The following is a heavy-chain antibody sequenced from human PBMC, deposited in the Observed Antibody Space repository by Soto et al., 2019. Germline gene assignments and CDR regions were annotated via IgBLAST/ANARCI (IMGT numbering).Heavy chain of an antibody. CDR3: VRCYCSVGSCYACWHFDL. Sequence: QVPLVQSGGEVKKPGASVKVSCQASGYTFSDYAISWVRQAPGQGLEWMGWISASTRNTDQAQNFQGRVIMTLDTSTNTAYMELRSLRSDDTAGHYCVRCYCSVGSCYACWHFDLWGRGTLVTVSS. D-gene: IGHD2-15*01. J-gene: IGHJ2*01. V-gene: IGHV1-18*01. CDR1: GYTFSDYA. CDR2: ISASTRNT.